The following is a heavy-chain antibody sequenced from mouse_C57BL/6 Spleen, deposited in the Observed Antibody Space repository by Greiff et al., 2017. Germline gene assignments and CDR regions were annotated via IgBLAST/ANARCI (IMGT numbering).Heavy chain of an antibody. CDR3: ARKGVVDYFDG. V-gene: IGHV1-55*01. Sequence: QVQLQQPGAELVKPGASVKMSCTASGYTFTSYWITWVKQRPGQGLEWIGDIYPGSGSTNYNEKFKSKATLTVDTSSSTAYMQRSSLTSEDSVVYDCARKGVVDYFDGWGQGTTLTVST. D-gene: IGHD1-1*01. J-gene: IGHJ2*01. CDR2: IYPGSGST. CDR1: GYTFTSYW.